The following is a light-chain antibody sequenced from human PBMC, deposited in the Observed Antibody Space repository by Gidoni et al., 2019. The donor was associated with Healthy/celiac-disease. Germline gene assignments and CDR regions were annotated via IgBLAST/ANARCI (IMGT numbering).Light chain of an antibody. J-gene: IGKJ1*01. Sequence: ESVLTQSPATLSLSPGERATLSCRASQSVSSYLAWYQPKPGQAPRLLIYDASNRATGIPARFSGSGSGTDFTLTISSLEPEDFAVYFCQQRSNWPWTFGQGTKVEIK. CDR3: QQRSNWPWT. CDR2: DAS. CDR1: QSVSSY. V-gene: IGKV3-11*01.